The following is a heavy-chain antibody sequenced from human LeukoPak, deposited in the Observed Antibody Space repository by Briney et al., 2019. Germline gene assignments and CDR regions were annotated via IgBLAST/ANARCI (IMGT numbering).Heavy chain of an antibody. Sequence: PSETLSLTCAVSDDSFSSHYWTWIRQPPGKGLEWIGYISYIGSTNYNPSLKSRVTISIDASKNQFSLKLSSVTAADTAVYYCARDLVTVTKGFDIWGQGTMVSVSS. CDR3: ARDLVTVTKGFDI. V-gene: IGHV4-59*11. CDR2: ISYIGST. J-gene: IGHJ3*02. CDR1: DDSFSSHY. D-gene: IGHD4-17*01.